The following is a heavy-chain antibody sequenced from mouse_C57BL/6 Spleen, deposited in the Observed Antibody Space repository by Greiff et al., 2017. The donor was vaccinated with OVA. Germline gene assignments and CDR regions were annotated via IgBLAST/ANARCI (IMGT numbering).Heavy chain of an antibody. V-gene: IGHV5-6*01. CDR3: ARHNDYGSSYDSLYAMDY. D-gene: IGHD1-1*01. Sequence: EVKLVESGGDLVKPGGSLKLSCAASGFTFSSYGMSWVRQTPDKRLEWVATISSGGSYTYYPDSVKGRFTISRDNAKNTLYLQMSSLKSEDTAMYYCARHNDYGSSYDSLYAMDYWGQGTSVTVSS. CDR1: GFTFSSYG. CDR2: ISSGGSYT. J-gene: IGHJ4*01.